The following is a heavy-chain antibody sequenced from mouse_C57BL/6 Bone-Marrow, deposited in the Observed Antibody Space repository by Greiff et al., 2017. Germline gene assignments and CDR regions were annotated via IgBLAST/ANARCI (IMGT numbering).Heavy chain of an antibody. CDR1: GYAFSSSW. CDR2: VYPGDGDT. J-gene: IGHJ4*01. V-gene: IGHV1-82*01. Sequence: QVQLKESGPELVKPGASVKISCKASGYAFSSSWMNWVKQRPGKGLEWIGRVYPGDGDTNYNGKFKGKATLTADKSSSTAYMQLSSLTSEDSAVYICATEDYYGSSYVDYAMDYWGQGTSVTVSS. D-gene: IGHD1-1*01. CDR3: ATEDYYGSSYVDYAMDY.